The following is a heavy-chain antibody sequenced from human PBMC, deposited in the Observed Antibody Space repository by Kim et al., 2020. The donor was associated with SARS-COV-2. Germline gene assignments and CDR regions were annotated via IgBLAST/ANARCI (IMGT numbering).Heavy chain of an antibody. Sequence: SETLYLTCTVSGGSITTSSYQWAWIRQSPRRGLEWIGSFYSSGPTSYNPSLNSRVTISADTSGNQFFLNLTSVTAADTAVYYCARKGAGWTFTYYYGMDVWGQGTTVSVSS. CDR2: FYSSGPT. J-gene: IGHJ6*02. V-gene: IGHV4-39*01. CDR1: GGSITTSSYQ. D-gene: IGHD6-19*01. CDR3: ARKGAGWTFTYYYGMDV.